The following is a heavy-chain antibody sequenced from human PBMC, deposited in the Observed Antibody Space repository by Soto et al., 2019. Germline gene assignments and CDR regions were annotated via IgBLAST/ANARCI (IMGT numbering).Heavy chain of an antibody. CDR3: AQTITARPLDY. CDR1: GVSLSSYV. CDR2: ISCNGSNT. V-gene: IGHV3-30*03. J-gene: IGHJ4*02. Sequence: PGGSLRLCCAASGVSLSSYVMHWVRQAPGKGLEWVAVISCNGSNTYYADSVKGRFTISRDNSKNTLYLQMNSLRAEDTAVYYCAQTITARPLDYSGQGALVTVSS. D-gene: IGHD6-6*01.